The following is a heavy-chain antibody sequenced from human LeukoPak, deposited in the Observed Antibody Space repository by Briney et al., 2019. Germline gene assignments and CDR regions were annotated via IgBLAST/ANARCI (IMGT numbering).Heavy chain of an antibody. CDR3: AKDWAIAGSYYCMDV. CDR2: IRYDGSNK. J-gene: IGHJ6*03. CDR1: GFTFSSYG. D-gene: IGHD2-2*01. Sequence: KPGGSLRLSCAASGFTFSSYGMHWVRQAPGKGLEWVAFIRYDGSNKYYADSVKGRFTISRDNSKNTLYLQMNSLRAEDTAVYYCAKDWAIAGSYYCMDVWGKGTTVTISS. V-gene: IGHV3-30*02.